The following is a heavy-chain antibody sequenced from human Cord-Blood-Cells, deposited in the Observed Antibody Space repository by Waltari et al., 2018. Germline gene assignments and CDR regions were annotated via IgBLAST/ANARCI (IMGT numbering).Heavy chain of an antibody. Sequence: QVQLVQSGAEVKKPGASVKVSCKASGSLFTGYHLHWVRQATGPGLEWMGWSNPNRGGTNDAQKFQGWVTKTRGTANIKAYMELSRGRTDDTAVYYCARGGPGGGATNSYYYYYGMDVWGQGTTVTVSS. CDR2: SNPNRGGT. V-gene: IGHV1-2*04. J-gene: IGHJ6*02. D-gene: IGHD1-26*01. CDR3: ARGGPGGGATNSYYYYYGMDV. CDR1: GSLFTGYH.